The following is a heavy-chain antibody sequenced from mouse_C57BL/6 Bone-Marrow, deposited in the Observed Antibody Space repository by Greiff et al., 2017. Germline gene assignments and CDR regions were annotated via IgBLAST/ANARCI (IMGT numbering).Heavy chain of an antibody. CDR1: GFNFKDDY. J-gene: IGHJ2*01. Sequence: EVQLQQSGAELVRPGASVKLSCTASGFNFKDDYMHWVKQRPEQGLEWIGWIDPENGDTEYASKFQGKATITADTSSNTAYVQLSSLTSEDAAVYYCTTLGVVTTVVASFDYWGQGTTLTVSS. CDR3: TTLGVVTTVVASFDY. D-gene: IGHD1-1*01. CDR2: IDPENGDT. V-gene: IGHV14-4*01.